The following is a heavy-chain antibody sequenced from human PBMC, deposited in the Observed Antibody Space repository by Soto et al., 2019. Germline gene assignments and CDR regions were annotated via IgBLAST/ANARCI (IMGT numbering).Heavy chain of an antibody. Sequence: QVQLVESGGGVVQPGRSLRLSCAASGFTFSSYGMHWVRQAPGKGLEWVAVIWYDGSNKYYADSVKGRFTISRDNSKNTLYLQMNSLRAEDTAVYYCAREYAGATPGLDYWGQGTLVTVSS. CDR1: GFTFSSYG. V-gene: IGHV3-33*01. CDR2: IWYDGSNK. J-gene: IGHJ4*02. CDR3: AREYAGATPGLDY. D-gene: IGHD1-26*01.